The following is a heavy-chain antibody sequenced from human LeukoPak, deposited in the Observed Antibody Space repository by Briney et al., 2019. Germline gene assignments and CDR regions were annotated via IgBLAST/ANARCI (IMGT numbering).Heavy chain of an antibody. J-gene: IGHJ4*02. CDR1: GFTFRSHW. D-gene: IGHD3-16*01. CDR3: ARDHVSPGLIFDY. CDR2: INFDGSEK. V-gene: IGHV3-7*03. Sequence: PGGSLRLSCVVSGFTFRSHWMGWVRQAPGKGLEWVANINFDGSEKHHVDSVKGRFTISRDNAKNSLYLQMNSLRADDTAVYYCARDHVSPGLIFDYWGQGTLVTVSS.